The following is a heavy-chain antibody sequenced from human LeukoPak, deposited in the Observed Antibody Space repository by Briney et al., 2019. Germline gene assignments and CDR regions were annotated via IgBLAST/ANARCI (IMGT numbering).Heavy chain of an antibody. CDR2: VYTSGYT. V-gene: IGHV4-4*07. J-gene: IGHJ4*02. CDR1: GGSMNTYY. D-gene: IGHD1-14*01. Sequence: SETLSLTCSVSGGSMNTYYWTRIRQPAGKGLEWIGRVYTSGYTKYNPSLQSRVTMSVDTSKKQLSLMLTSLTAADTAVYFCARETLVGTTNYFDYWGQGALVTVSS. CDR3: ARETLVGTTNYFDY.